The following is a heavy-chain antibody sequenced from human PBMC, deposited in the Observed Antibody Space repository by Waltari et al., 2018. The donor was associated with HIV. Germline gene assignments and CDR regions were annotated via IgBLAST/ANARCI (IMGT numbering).Heavy chain of an antibody. CDR1: GFTVSSYW. J-gene: IGHJ3*01. V-gene: IGHV3-74*01. D-gene: IGHD2-8*01. Sequence: EVQLVESGGGSVQPGGSLRLSCAASGFTVSSYWMFWVRQVPGKGLVWVARINREGRSKTYANSVKGRFTISRDNAKNTLYLQMNSLRAEDTAMYYCTRGNGHAFDLWGQGTMVTVSS. CDR3: TRGNGHAFDL. CDR2: INREGRSK.